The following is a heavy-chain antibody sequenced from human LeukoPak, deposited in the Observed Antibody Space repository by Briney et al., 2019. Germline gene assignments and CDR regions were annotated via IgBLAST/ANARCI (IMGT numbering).Heavy chain of an antibody. CDR1: GFTFNSSW. Sequence: GGSLRLSCVASGFTFNSSWMSWVRQAPGKGLEWVANIKQDGSDKYYVDSVKGRFTISRDNAKNSVYLQMNSLRVEDTAVYYYARKGDYWGQGILVTVSS. CDR3: ARKGDY. J-gene: IGHJ4*02. CDR2: IKQDGSDK. V-gene: IGHV3-7*01.